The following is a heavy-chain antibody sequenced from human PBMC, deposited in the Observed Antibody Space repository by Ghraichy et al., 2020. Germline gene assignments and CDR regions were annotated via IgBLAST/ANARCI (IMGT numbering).Heavy chain of an antibody. CDR2: INPSNGYT. Sequence: GESLNISCKASGYTFTEDLGITWVRQVPGQGLQWMGWINPSNGYTIYAQNLRDRLTMTIDTCTRTAYMELRGLRSDDTAVYFCARDYCGGGRCYFPDYWGQGTLVTVSS. J-gene: IGHJ4*02. V-gene: IGHV1-18*04. D-gene: IGHD2-15*01. CDR1: GYTFTEDLG. CDR3: ARDYCGGGRCYFPDY.